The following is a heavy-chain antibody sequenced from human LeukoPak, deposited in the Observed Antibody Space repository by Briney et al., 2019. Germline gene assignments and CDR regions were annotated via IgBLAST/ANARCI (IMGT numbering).Heavy chain of an antibody. CDR1: GFTFSSYS. CDR3: VRHSRYRGYSD. V-gene: IGHV3-7*05. J-gene: IGHJ4*02. D-gene: IGHD3-22*01. CDR2: IKPDGSEK. Sequence: SGGSLRLSCAASGFTFSSYSMNWVRQAPGKGLEWVAHIKPDGSEKDYVDSVKGRVTVSRDNAKNSLYLQMDSLRVEDTAVYYCVRHSRYRGYSDWGQGTLVTVSS.